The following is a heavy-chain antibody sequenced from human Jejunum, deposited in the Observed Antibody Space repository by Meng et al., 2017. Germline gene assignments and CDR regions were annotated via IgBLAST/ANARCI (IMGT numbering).Heavy chain of an antibody. CDR2: ISPYNGNT. Sequence: VQLVQSGAEGKKPGASVKVSFKTSGYTFTSFGISWVRQAPGQGLEWMGWISPYNGNTKYAQKLQGRVTMTTDTSTSTAYMELRSLRSDDTAVYYCARDGVSFTMVRGGTYWGQGTLVTVSS. D-gene: IGHD3-10*01. CDR3: ARDGVSFTMVRGGTY. CDR1: GYTFTSFG. J-gene: IGHJ4*02. V-gene: IGHV1-18*01.